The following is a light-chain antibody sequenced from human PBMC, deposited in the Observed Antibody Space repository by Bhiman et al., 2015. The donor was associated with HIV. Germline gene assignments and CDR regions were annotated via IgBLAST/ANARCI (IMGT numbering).Light chain of an antibody. J-gene: IGLJ3*02. CDR3: CSYAGISTWV. V-gene: IGLV2-23*02. CDR1: SSDVGTYNL. Sequence: QSALTQPASVSGSPGQSITISCTGTSSDVGTYNLVSWYQQHPGKAPKLMIYEVTKRPSGVSDRFSGSKSGNTASLTISGLQAEDEANYYCCSYAGISTWVFGGGTKVTVL. CDR2: EVT.